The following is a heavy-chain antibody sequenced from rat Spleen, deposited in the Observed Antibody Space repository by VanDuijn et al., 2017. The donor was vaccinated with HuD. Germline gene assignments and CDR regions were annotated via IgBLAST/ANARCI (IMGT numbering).Heavy chain of an antibody. Sequence: EVQLVESGGGLVQPGGSLKLSCEASGFTFSSFSMAWMRQSPKKSLEWVATITCGGGNTYYPDSVKGRFTVSRDNAKSTLYLQMDSLRSGDTATYYCARHPQLGVFWYFDFWGPGTMVTVSS. CDR1: GFTFSSFS. CDR3: ARHPQLGVFWYFDF. J-gene: IGHJ1*01. V-gene: IGHV5-25*01. D-gene: IGHD5-1*01. CDR2: ITCGGGNT.